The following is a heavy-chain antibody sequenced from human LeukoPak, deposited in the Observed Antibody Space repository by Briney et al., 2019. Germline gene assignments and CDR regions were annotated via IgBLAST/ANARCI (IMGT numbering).Heavy chain of an antibody. V-gene: IGHV3-30*18. J-gene: IGHJ4*02. CDR1: GFTFSSYG. D-gene: IGHD2-15*01. Sequence: GRSLRLSCAASGFTFSSYGRHWVRQAPGKGLEWMAVISYDGSNKYYADSVKGRFTISRDNSKNTLYLQMNSLRAEDTAVYYCAKNHLRYCSGGSCYPNYWGQGTLVTVSS. CDR2: ISYDGSNK. CDR3: AKNHLRYCSGGSCYPNY.